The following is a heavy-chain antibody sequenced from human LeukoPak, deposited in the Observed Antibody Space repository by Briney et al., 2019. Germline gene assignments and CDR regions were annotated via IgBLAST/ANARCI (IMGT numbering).Heavy chain of an antibody. Sequence: GGSLRLSCAASGFAFSGDNMNWVRQAPGKGLEWVSFIGSSGSYKKYADSVKGRFTSSRDNAKNSLYLQMNRLRAEDTAMYFCARDRAIDIRAYDIWGQGTMVTVSS. D-gene: IGHD5-12*01. V-gene: IGHV3-21*01. CDR2: IGSSGSYK. J-gene: IGHJ3*02. CDR3: ARDRAIDIRAYDI. CDR1: GFAFSGDN.